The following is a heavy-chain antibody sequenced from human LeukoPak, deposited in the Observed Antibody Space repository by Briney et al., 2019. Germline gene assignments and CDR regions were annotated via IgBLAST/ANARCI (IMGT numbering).Heavy chain of an antibody. Sequence: SETLSLTCTVSGGSVSSGSYYWSRIRQPPGKGLEWIGYIYYSGSTYYNPSLKSRVTISVDTSKNQFSLKLSSVTAADTAVYYCARGFGVPAAIEEDNWFDPWGQGTLVTVSS. CDR3: ARGFGVPAAIEEDNWFDP. J-gene: IGHJ5*02. V-gene: IGHV4-31*03. CDR2: IYYSGST. CDR1: GGSVSSGSYY. D-gene: IGHD2-2*01.